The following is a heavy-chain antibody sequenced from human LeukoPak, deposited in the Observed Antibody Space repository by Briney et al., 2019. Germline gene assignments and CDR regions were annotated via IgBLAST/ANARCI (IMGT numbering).Heavy chain of an antibody. CDR1: GGSISSYY. D-gene: IGHD4-17*01. Sequence: SETLSLTCTVSGGSISSYYWSWIRQPPGKGLEWIGYIYYSGSTNYNPSLKSRVTISVDTSKNQFSLKLSSVTAADTAVYYCARFTPGDYVFDYWGQGTLVTASS. CDR2: IYYSGST. CDR3: ARFTPGDYVFDY. V-gene: IGHV4-59*08. J-gene: IGHJ4*02.